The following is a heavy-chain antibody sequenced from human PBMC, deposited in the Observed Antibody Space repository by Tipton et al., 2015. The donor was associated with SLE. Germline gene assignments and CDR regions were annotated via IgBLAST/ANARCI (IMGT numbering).Heavy chain of an antibody. CDR1: GFTFTNYA. V-gene: IGHV3-30*04. J-gene: IGHJ5*02. Sequence: SLRLSCGASGFTFTNYAMHWVRQAPGKGLEWVAVISHDGSTAYFADSVKGRFTISRDNSKNTLYLQLNSLRAEDTAMYYCARGTPFMEWERNYFDPWGQGTLVTVSS. CDR2: ISHDGSTA. D-gene: IGHD3-3*01. CDR3: ARGTPFMEWERNYFDP.